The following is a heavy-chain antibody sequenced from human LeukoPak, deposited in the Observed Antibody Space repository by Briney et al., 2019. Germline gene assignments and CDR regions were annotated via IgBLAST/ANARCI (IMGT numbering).Heavy chain of an antibody. D-gene: IGHD1-26*01. V-gene: IGHV3-74*01. CDR2: INSDGSST. Sequence: GGSLRLSCAASGFTFSSYWMHWVRPAPGKGLVWVSRINSDGSSTSYADSVKGRFTISRDNAKNTLYLQMNSLRAEDTAVYYCARAHRIVGATTDFDYWGQGTLVTVSS. CDR1: GFTFSSYW. J-gene: IGHJ4*02. CDR3: ARAHRIVGATTDFDY.